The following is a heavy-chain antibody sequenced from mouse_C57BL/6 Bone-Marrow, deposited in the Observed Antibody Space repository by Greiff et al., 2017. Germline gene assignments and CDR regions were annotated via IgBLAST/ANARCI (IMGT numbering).Heavy chain of an antibody. CDR1: GYTFTSYW. J-gene: IGHJ1*03. CDR2: IYPGSGST. D-gene: IGHD2-3*01. Sequence: QVQLQQPGAELVKPGASVKMSCKASGYTFTSYWLTWVKQRPGQGLEWIGDIYPGSGSTNYNEKFKSKATLTVDTSSSTAYMQLSSLTSEDSAVYYCARDGPWYFDVWGTGTTVTVSS. CDR3: ARDGPWYFDV. V-gene: IGHV1-55*01.